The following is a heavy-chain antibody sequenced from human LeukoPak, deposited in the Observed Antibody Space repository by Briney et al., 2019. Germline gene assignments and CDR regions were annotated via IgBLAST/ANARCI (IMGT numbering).Heavy chain of an antibody. J-gene: IGHJ5*02. CDR2: INSDGSST. Sequence: PGGSPRLSCAASGFTFSSYWMHWVRQAPGKGLGWVSRINSDGSSTSYADSVKGRFTISRDNAKNTLYLQMNSLRAEDTAVYYCARENSVDTARYIDPWGQGTLVTVSS. CDR1: GFTFSSYW. CDR3: ARENSVDTARYIDP. D-gene: IGHD5-18*01. V-gene: IGHV3-74*01.